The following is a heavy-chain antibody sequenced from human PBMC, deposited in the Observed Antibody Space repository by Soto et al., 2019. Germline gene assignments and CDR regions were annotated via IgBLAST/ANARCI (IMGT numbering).Heavy chain of an antibody. Sequence: PSETLSLTCAVSGYSISSGYYWGWIRQPPGKGLEWIGSIYHSGSTYYNPSLKSRVTISVDTSKNQFSLKLSSVTAADTAVYYWARDLGQYSSSVDSGMDVWGQGTTVTVSS. CDR1: GYSISSGYY. CDR2: IYHSGST. V-gene: IGHV4-38-2*02. D-gene: IGHD6-6*01. CDR3: ARDLGQYSSSVDSGMDV. J-gene: IGHJ6*02.